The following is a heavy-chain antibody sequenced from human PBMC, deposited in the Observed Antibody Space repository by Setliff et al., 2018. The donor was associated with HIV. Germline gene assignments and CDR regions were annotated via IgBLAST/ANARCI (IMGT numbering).Heavy chain of an antibody. CDR3: AREIYGGNSRPFDY. CDR1: GGSISSGSHY. D-gene: IGHD4-17*01. Sequence: PSETLSLTCTVSGGSISSGSHYWTWIRQPPGKGLEWIGYIYYNGNTNYNPSLKSRVTISVDTSKNQLSLKLSSVTAADTAVYYCAREIYGGNSRPFDYWGQGTLVTVSS. CDR2: IYYNGNT. V-gene: IGHV4-61*01. J-gene: IGHJ4*02.